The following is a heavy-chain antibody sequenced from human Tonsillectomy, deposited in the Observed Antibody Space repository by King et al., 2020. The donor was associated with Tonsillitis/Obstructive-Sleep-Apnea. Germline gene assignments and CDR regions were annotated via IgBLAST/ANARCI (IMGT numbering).Heavy chain of an antibody. V-gene: IGHV4-39*01. CDR3: ARHVVYSLSYNWFDP. CDR2: VYYSWST. Sequence: QLQESGPGLVRPSETLSLTCSVSGGSVSSSTYYWGWIRQPPGKGLEWIGSVYYSWSTYYNPSLKSRVTMSVDTSNNQFSLKLSSVTATDTAVYYCARHVVYSLSYNWFDPWGQGTLVTVSS. D-gene: IGHD4-11*01. CDR1: GGSVSSSTYY. J-gene: IGHJ5*02.